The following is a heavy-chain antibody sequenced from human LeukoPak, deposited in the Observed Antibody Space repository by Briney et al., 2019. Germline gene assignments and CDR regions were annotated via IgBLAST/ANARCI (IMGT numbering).Heavy chain of an antibody. CDR1: GGSFSGYY. J-gene: IGHJ4*02. Sequence: KPSETLSLTCAVYGGSFSGYYWSWIRQPPGKGLEWIGEINHSGSTNYNPSLKSRVTISVDTSKNQFSLKLSSVTAADTAVYYCARSRADYVWGSYRYSGEYYFDYWGQGTLVTVSS. D-gene: IGHD3-16*02. CDR2: INHSGST. CDR3: ARSRADYVWGSYRYSGEYYFDY. V-gene: IGHV4-34*01.